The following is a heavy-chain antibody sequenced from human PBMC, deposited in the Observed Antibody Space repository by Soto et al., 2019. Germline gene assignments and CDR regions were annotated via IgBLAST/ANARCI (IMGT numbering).Heavy chain of an antibody. J-gene: IGHJ4*02. CDR3: ARMGAVAGFGY. V-gene: IGHV3-74*01. Sequence: EVQLVESGGGLVQPGGSLRLSCAASGFTFSSYWLHWVRQAPGKGLVWLSRINRDGSSTNYADSVKGRFTICRDNAKSTLYLLLNSVRAEDAAVYYCARMGAVAGFGYWGQGTLVTVSS. CDR1: GFTFSSYW. D-gene: IGHD6-19*01. CDR2: INRDGSST.